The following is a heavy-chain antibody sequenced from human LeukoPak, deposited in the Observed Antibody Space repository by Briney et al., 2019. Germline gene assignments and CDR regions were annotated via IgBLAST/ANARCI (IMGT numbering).Heavy chain of an antibody. CDR2: LNPNSGNT. CDR3: ARMTVSGRDNWFDP. J-gene: IGHJ5*02. V-gene: IGHV1-8*01. Sequence: EASVKVSCKASGYTFTSYDINWVRQATGQGLEWMGWLNPNSGNTGYAQKFQDRVTITRNTSINTAYMELSSLRSEDTAVYYCARMTVSGRDNWFDPWGQGTLVTVSS. CDR1: GYTFTSYD. D-gene: IGHD6-19*01.